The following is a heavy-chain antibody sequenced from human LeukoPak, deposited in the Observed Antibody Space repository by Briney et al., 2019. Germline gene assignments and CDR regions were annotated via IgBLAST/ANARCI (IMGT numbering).Heavy chain of an antibody. CDR2: IRSKAYGGST. CDR1: GFTFGDYA. D-gene: IGHD3-3*01. J-gene: IGHJ3*02. CDR3: TRDPVLNYYDFWSGTEGAFDI. Sequence: GRSLRLSCTASGFTFGDYAMSWVRQAPGKGLEWVGFIRSKAYGGSTEYAASAKGRFTISRDDSKGIAYLQMNSLKTEDTAVYYCTRDPVLNYYDFWSGTEGAFDIWGQGTMVTVSS. V-gene: IGHV3-49*04.